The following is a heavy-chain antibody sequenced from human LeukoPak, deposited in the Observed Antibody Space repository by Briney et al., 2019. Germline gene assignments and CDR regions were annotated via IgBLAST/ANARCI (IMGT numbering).Heavy chain of an antibody. D-gene: IGHD6-19*01. CDR1: GGSISSGGYY. Sequence: SETLSLTCTVSGGSISSGGYYWSWIRQHPGKGLEWIGYIYYSGSTYYNPSLKSRVTISVDTSKNQFSLKLSSVTAADTAVYYWARLAGEVDYYYYYGMDVWGQGTTVTVSS. J-gene: IGHJ6*02. CDR2: IYYSGST. V-gene: IGHV4-31*03. CDR3: ARLAGEVDYYYYYGMDV.